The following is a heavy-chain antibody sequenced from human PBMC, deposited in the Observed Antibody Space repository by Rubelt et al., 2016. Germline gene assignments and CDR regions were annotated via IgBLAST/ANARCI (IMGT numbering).Heavy chain of an antibody. CDR1: GGSISNDGYY. Sequence: QLQLQESGPGLVRPSETLSLTCTVSGGSISNDGYYWGWIRQPPGRELEWIGSIYYNGSTSYSPSLKSRVTISVDTSKSQFSLTLTSLTGAETAVYYCATYGSLLTGIPSWGQGTLVTVSP. CDR2: IYYNGST. J-gene: IGHJ5*02. V-gene: IGHV4-39*01. D-gene: IGHD3-9*01. CDR3: ATYGSLLTGIPS.